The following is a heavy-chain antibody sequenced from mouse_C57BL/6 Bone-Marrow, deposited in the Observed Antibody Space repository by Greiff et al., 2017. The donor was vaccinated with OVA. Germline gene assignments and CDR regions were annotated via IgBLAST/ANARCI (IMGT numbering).Heavy chain of an antibody. CDR3: ARGELGYSNSAWFAY. CDR1: GYTFTGYW. V-gene: IGHV1-9*01. D-gene: IGHD2-5*01. CDR2: VFPGGCST. J-gene: IGHJ3*01. Sequence: QVQLQQSGAELMKPGASVKLSCKASGYTFTGYWIAWVKQRPGNGLEWLGAVFPGGCSTNYNERFKGTATFPADTSSNTAYMQLSSLTTEDTAMYYGARGELGYSNSAWFAYWGQGTLVTVSA.